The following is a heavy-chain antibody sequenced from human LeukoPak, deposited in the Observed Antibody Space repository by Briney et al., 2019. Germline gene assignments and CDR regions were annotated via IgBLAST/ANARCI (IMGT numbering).Heavy chain of an antibody. CDR3: ARDIFSRVIGDSSSWSPLDY. D-gene: IGHD6-13*01. Sequence: GGSLRLSCAASGFTFSSYEMNWVRRAPGKGLEWVSYFSSSGSTIYYADSVKGRFTISRDNAKNSLYLQMNSLRAEDTAVYYCARDIFSRVIGDSSSWSPLDYWGQGTLVTVSS. J-gene: IGHJ4*02. CDR1: GFTFSSYE. CDR2: FSSSGSTI. V-gene: IGHV3-48*03.